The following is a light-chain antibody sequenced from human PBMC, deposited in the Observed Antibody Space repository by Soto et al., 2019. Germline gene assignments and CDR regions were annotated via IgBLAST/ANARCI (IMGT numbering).Light chain of an antibody. J-gene: IGLJ1*01. CDR3: QSYDTSLSGSGV. V-gene: IGLV1-40*01. CDR1: SSNIGAGYD. Sequence: VLTQPPSVSGAPGQSVTISCTGSSSNIGAGYDVHWYQQRPGAAPRLLIFANTDRPSGVPDRFSASKSYTSASLTIAGLQAEDEADYYCQSYDTSLSGSGVFGAGTKVTVL. CDR2: ANT.